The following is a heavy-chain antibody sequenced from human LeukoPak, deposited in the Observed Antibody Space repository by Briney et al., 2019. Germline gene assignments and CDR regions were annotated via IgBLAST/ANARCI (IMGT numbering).Heavy chain of an antibody. D-gene: IGHD5-18*01. CDR2: MNPNSGNT. Sequence: ASVKVSCKASGYTFTSYDINWVRQATGQGLEWMGWMNPNSGNTNYAQKFQGRVTMTTDTSTSTAYMELRSLRSDDTAVYYCARGGSGYSYGPPRDAFDIWGQGTMVTVSS. V-gene: IGHV1-8*01. CDR3: ARGGSGYSYGPPRDAFDI. CDR1: GYTFTSYD. J-gene: IGHJ3*02.